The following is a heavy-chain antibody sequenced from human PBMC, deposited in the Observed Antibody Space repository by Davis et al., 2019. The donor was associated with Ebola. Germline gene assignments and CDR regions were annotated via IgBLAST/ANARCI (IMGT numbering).Heavy chain of an antibody. CDR1: GFTFSSYW. CDR2: INSDGSST. V-gene: IGHV3-74*01. D-gene: IGHD3-10*01. CDR3: AKGNVLLWFYGMDV. J-gene: IGHJ6*02. Sequence: GESLKISCAASGFTFSSYWMHWVRQAPGKGLVWVSRINSDGSSTSYADSVKGRFTISRDNAKNTLYLQMNSLRAEDTAVYYCAKGNVLLWFYGMDVWGQGTTVTVSS.